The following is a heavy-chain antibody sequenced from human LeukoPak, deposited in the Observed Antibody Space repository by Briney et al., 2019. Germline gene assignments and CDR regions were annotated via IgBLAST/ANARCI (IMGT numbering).Heavy chain of an antibody. CDR1: GFTFSSYG. D-gene: IGHD3-22*01. CDR2: IWYDGSNK. Sequence: GGSLRLSCAASGFTFSSYGMHWVRQAPGKGLEWVAVIWYDGSNKYYADSVKGRFTISRDNSENTLYLQMNSLRAEDTAVYYCAKDIYYYDSSGYLNWGQGTLVTVSS. J-gene: IGHJ4*02. CDR3: AKDIYYYDSSGYLN. V-gene: IGHV3-33*06.